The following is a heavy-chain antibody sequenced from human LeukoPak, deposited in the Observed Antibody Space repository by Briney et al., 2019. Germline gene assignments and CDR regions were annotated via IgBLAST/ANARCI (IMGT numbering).Heavy chain of an antibody. CDR1: GGSFSGYY. Sequence: KPSETLSLTCAVYGGSFSGYYWSWIRQPPGKGLEWIGEINHSGSTNYNPSLKSRVTISVDTSKNQFSLKLSSVTAADMAVYYCARGIRWSYYDFWSGYDNWFDPWGQGTLVTVSS. CDR2: INHSGST. D-gene: IGHD3-3*01. J-gene: IGHJ5*02. V-gene: IGHV4-34*01. CDR3: ARGIRWSYYDFWSGYDNWFDP.